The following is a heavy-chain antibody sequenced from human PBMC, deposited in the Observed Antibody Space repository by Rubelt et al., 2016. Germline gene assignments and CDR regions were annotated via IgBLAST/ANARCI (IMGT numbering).Heavy chain of an antibody. CDR2: IRYDGSNQ. CDR1: GITFSTYN. CDR3: VSDPRDGDYTLDY. V-gene: IGHV3-33*01. Sequence: QVQLVESGGGVVQPGRSLRLSCAASGITFSTYNIHWVRQAPGRGLEWVAIIRYDGSNQYYADSVKGRFTISRDNSKNTLYLEMNSLSAEETAVDYCVSDPRDGDYTLDYWGQGTLVTVSS. D-gene: IGHD4-17*01. J-gene: IGHJ4*02.